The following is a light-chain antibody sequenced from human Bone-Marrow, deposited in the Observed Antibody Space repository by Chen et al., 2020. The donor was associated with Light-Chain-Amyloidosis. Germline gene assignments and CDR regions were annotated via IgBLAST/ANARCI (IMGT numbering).Light chain of an antibody. Sequence: QSVLPQPPSVSAAPGQQVTISCSGSNSNIGINYVSWYQQLPGTSPKLLIYENNQRPSEIPDRFSGSKSGTSATLGVAGLQTGDEADYYCATWDSSLTVWMFGGGTKLTVL. CDR2: ENN. J-gene: IGLJ3*02. CDR3: ATWDSSLTVWM. CDR1: NSNIGINY. V-gene: IGLV1-51*02.